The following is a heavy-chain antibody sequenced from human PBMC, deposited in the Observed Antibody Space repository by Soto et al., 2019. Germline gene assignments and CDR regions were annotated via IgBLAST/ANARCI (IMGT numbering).Heavy chain of an antibody. CDR2: ISPFNGNT. CDR3: ARXXXFXXXYYYGIDV. CDR1: GYPFTHYG. Sequence: QVQLVQSGAEVKKPGASVRVSCKSSGYPFTHYGITWIRQARGQGLEWMGWISPFNGNTNYGQTLQGRVTLTTETXXXXXXXXXXXXXXXXXXXXXCARXXXFXXXYYYGIDVWGQGTTVTVSS. V-gene: IGHV1-18*01. J-gene: IGHJ6*02.